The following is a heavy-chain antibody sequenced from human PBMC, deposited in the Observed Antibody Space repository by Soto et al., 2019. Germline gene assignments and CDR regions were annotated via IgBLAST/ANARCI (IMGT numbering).Heavy chain of an antibody. CDR2: ISSSGSSI. Sequence: GGSLRLSCAASGFTFSSYAVSWIRQAPGKGLEWVSSISSSGSSIRYADSVKGRFTISRDNAKNSLYLHMNSLRVEDTAVYYCARTVSWGGPYDAFDIWGQGTMVTVSS. CDR1: GFTFSSYA. CDR3: ARTVSWGGPYDAFDI. D-gene: IGHD3-3*01. V-gene: IGHV3-11*01. J-gene: IGHJ3*02.